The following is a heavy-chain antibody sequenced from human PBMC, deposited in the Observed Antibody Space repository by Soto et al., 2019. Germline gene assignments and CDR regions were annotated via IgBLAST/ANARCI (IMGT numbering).Heavy chain of an antibody. D-gene: IGHD4-4*01. CDR3: ARAPDYSWLHFDL. CDR1: GGSISSGGYY. CDR2: IYYSGTA. J-gene: IGHJ2*01. Sequence: QVQLQESGPGLVKPSQTLSLTCTVSGGSISSGGYYWSWIRQHPGKGPEGIGYIYYSGTAYYNPPLKSRVTMSIDTSKAQFPLRRSSVTAADTAVYYFARAPDYSWLHFDLWGRGSLVTVSS. V-gene: IGHV4-31*03.